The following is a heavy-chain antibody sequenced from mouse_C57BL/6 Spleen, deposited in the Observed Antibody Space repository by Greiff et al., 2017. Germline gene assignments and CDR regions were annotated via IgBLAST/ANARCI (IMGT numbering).Heavy chain of an antibody. Sequence: QVQLKESGAELVKPGASVKISCKASGYAFSSYWMNWVKQRPGKGLEWIGQIYPGDGDTNYNGKFKGKATLTAYKSSSTAYMQLSSLTSEDSAVYFCARRNYGSSFYWYFDVWGTGTTVTVSS. V-gene: IGHV1-80*01. CDR2: IYPGDGDT. CDR3: ARRNYGSSFYWYFDV. CDR1: GYAFSSYW. J-gene: IGHJ1*03. D-gene: IGHD1-1*01.